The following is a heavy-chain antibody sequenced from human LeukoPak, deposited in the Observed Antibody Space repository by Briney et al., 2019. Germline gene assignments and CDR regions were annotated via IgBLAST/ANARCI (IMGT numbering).Heavy chain of an antibody. Sequence: SETLSLTCTVSGYSISSGYYWGWIRQPPGKGLKWIGSIYHSGSTYYNPSLKSRVTISVDTSKNQFSLKLSSVTAADTAVYYCARRHIGGAFDIWGQGTMVTVSS. V-gene: IGHV4-38-2*02. CDR3: ARRHIGGAFDI. CDR2: IYHSGST. J-gene: IGHJ3*02. D-gene: IGHD2-21*01. CDR1: GYSISSGYY.